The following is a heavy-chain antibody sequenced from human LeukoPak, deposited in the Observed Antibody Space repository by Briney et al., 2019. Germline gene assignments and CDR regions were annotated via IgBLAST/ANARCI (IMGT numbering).Heavy chain of an antibody. D-gene: IGHD2-8*01. Sequence: GGSLRLSCAGSGFTFVRYWMSWVRQAPGKGLEWVASINQGGSRLHYLDSVTGRFIISRDDAQNSLFLQMTRLRVDHTAVYYCARLKDDVTKLDYWGQGTLVSVSS. J-gene: IGHJ4*02. CDR3: ARLKDDVTKLDY. CDR2: INQGGSRL. V-gene: IGHV3-7*01. CDR1: GFTFVRYW.